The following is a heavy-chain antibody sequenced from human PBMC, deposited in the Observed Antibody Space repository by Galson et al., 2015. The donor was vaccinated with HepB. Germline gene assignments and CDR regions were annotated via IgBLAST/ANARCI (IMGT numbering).Heavy chain of an antibody. J-gene: IGHJ4*02. Sequence: QSGAEVTKPGESLKISCKGSGSSFPSYWIGWVRQMPGKGLEWMGIIYPGDSDTRYSPSFQGQVTISADKSISTAYLQWSSLKASDTAMYYCARHRYFGWLRGGGFDYWGQGTLVTVSS. CDR3: ARHRYFGWLRGGGFDY. CDR2: IYPGDSDT. D-gene: IGHD3-9*01. CDR1: GSSFPSYW. V-gene: IGHV5-51*01.